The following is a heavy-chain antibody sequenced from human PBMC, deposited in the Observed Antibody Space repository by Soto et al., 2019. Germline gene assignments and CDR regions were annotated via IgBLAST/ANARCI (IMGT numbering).Heavy chain of an antibody. V-gene: IGHV1-24*01. CDR2: FDPEDGET. CDR1: GYTLTELS. Sequence: GASVKVSCKVSGYTLTELSMHWVRQAPGKGLEWMGGFDPEDGETIYAQKFQGRVTMTEDTSTDTAYMELSSLRSEDTAVYYCATSEAALLARGHFDYWGQGTLVTVSS. CDR3: ATSEAALLARGHFDY. J-gene: IGHJ4*02. D-gene: IGHD2-15*01.